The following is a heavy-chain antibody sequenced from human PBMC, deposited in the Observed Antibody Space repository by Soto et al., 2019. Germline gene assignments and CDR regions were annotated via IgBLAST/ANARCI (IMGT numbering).Heavy chain of an antibody. CDR1: GYTFTRHY. D-gene: IGHD6-13*01. CDR2: INSSGGHT. V-gene: IGHV1-46*01. CDR3: ARDLLAAGSDALDI. J-gene: IGHJ3*02. Sequence: QMQLVQSGAEVKKPGASVKVSCKASGYTFTRHYIHWVRQAPGQGLEWMGIINSSGGHTYYAQKFHGRVAMHSDTSTSTVYMGLSSLRSEDTAVYYCARDLLAAGSDALDIWGQGTMVTVSS.